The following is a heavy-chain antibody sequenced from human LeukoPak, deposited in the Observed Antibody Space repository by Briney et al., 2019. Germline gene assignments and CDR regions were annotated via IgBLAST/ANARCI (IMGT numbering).Heavy chain of an antibody. Sequence: SETLSLTCTVSGGSISSYYWSWIRQPPGKGLEWIGYIYYSGSTNYNPSLKSRVTISVDTSKNQFSLKLSSVTAADTAVYYCARHWRADYHDSSGYYYEVNAFDIWGQGTMVTVSS. CDR1: GGSISSYY. V-gene: IGHV4-59*08. D-gene: IGHD3-22*01. J-gene: IGHJ3*02. CDR2: IYYSGST. CDR3: ARHWRADYHDSSGYYYEVNAFDI.